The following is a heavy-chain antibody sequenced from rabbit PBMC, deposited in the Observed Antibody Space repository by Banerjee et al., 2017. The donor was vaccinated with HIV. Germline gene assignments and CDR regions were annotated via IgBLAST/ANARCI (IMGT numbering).Heavy chain of an antibody. CDR2: INTITGDT. D-gene: IGHD7-1*01. V-gene: IGHV1S45*01. CDR3: ARDLAAVTGWNFGL. CDR1: GFSFSRTYW. Sequence: QEQLEESGGGLVKPEGSLTLTCTSSGFSFSRTYWICWVRQAPGKGLEWIGCINTITGDTVYATWAKGRFTISKASWTTVTLQMTSLTAADTATYFCARDLAAVTGWNFGLWGPGT. J-gene: IGHJ4*01.